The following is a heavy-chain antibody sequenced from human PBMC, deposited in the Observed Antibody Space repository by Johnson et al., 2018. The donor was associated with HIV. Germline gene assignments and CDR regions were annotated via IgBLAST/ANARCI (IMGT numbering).Heavy chain of an antibody. Sequence: VQLVESGGGLVKPGGSLKLSCAASGFTFSGSAMHWVRQAPGKGLEWVSVIYRGGSTYYADAVKGRFTISRDNSKNTLYLQMGSLRVEDMAVYYCARLRGAFDIWGQGTMVTVSS. CDR1: GFTFSGSA. J-gene: IGHJ3*02. D-gene: IGHD3-10*01. CDR2: IYRGGST. V-gene: IGHV3-66*02. CDR3: ARLRGAFDI.